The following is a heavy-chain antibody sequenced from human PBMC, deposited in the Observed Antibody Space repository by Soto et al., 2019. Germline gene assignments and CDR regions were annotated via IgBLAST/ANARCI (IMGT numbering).Heavy chain of an antibody. CDR2: IYSGGST. CDR1: GFTVSSNY. Sequence: EVQLVESGGGLVQPGGSLRLSCAASGFTVSSNYMSWVRQAPGKGLEWVSVIYSGGSTYYADSVKGRFTISRHNSKHTLYLQMNSLRAEDTAVYYCARGYCSGGSCYSSGVYFDYWGQGTLVTVSS. D-gene: IGHD2-15*01. CDR3: ARGYCSGGSCYSSGVYFDY. J-gene: IGHJ4*02. V-gene: IGHV3-53*04.